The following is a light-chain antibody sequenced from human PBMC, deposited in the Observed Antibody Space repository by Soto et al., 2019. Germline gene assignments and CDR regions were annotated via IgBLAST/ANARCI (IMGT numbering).Light chain of an antibody. CDR2: EVR. J-gene: IGLJ2*01. V-gene: IGLV2-14*01. CDR3: SSYTRSRIVP. CDR1: SSDVGGYNY. Sequence: QSALTQPASVSGSPGQSITISCTGTSSDVGGYNYVSWYQQHPGKAPKLMIYEVRNRPSGVSNRFSGSKSGNTASLTISGVQAEDEADYYCSSYTRSRIVPFGGGTKLTVL.